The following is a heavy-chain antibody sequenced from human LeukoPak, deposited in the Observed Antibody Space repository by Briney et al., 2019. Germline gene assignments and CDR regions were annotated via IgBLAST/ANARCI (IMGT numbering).Heavy chain of an antibody. D-gene: IGHD2-2*01. CDR2: ISGSGGST. J-gene: IGHJ4*02. CDR3: AKSGPYCSSTSCNYFDY. CDR1: GFTFDDYA. V-gene: IGHV3-23*01. Sequence: GGSLRLSCAASGFTFDDYAMHWVRQAPGKGLEWVSAISGSGGSTYYADSVKGRFTISRDNSKNALFLQMDSLRAEDTAVYYCAKSGPYCSSTSCNYFDYWGQGTLVTVSS.